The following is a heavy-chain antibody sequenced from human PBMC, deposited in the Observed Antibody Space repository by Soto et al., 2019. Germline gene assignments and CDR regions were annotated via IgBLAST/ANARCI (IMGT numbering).Heavy chain of an antibody. Sequence: ASVKVSCKASGYTFTSYAMHWVRQAPGQRLEWMGWINAGNGNTKYAQKFQGRVTITTDTSTSTAYMELRSLRSDDTAVYYCARVSYYDSGNFDLWGRGTLVTVSS. CDR3: ARVSYYDSGNFDL. D-gene: IGHD3-22*01. CDR2: INAGNGNT. CDR1: GYTFTSYA. J-gene: IGHJ2*01. V-gene: IGHV1-3*01.